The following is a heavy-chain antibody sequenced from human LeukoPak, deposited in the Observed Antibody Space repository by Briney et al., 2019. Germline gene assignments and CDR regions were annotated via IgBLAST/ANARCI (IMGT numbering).Heavy chain of an antibody. CDR3: VKDVGVGASYFDN. J-gene: IGHJ4*02. Sequence: GGSLRLSCAAPGFTFSSSGMHWVRQSPGKGLEWVAYIRYGGSDKYYLDSVKGRFTIARDNPKETLYLQMTSLNHDDTAVYFCVKDVGVGASYFDNWGQGTLVAVSS. D-gene: IGHD1-26*01. CDR2: IRYGGSDK. V-gene: IGHV3-30*02. CDR1: GFTFSSSG.